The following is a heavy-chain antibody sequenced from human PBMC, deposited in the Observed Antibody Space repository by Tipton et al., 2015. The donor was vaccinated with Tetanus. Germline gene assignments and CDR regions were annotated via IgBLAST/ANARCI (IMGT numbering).Heavy chain of an antibody. CDR2: IYYSGST. V-gene: IGHV4-31*03. Sequence: TLSLTCTVSGGSISSGGYYWSWIRQHPGKGLEWIGYIYYSGSTYYNPTLKSRVTISVDTSKNQFSLKLSSVTAADTAVYYCAGGIAAAEGVVGSWGQGPLVTVSS. CDR1: GGSISSGGYY. J-gene: IGHJ4*02. D-gene: IGHD6-13*01. CDR3: AGGIAAAEGVVGS.